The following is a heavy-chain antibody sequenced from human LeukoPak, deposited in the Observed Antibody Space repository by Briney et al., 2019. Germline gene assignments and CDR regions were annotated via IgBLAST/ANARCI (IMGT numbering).Heavy chain of an antibody. CDR1: GFTVSSNY. V-gene: IGHV3-53*01. J-gene: IGHJ3*02. CDR3: ARSIEGVPGAILRGRNAFDI. D-gene: IGHD2-2*02. Sequence: PGGSLRLSCVASGFTVSSNYMSWVRQAPGKGLEWVSVIYSAGSTYYADSVKGRFTISRDNSKNSLFLQMHSLRADDTAVYYCARSIEGVPGAILRGRNAFDIWGQGTMVTVSS. CDR2: IYSAGST.